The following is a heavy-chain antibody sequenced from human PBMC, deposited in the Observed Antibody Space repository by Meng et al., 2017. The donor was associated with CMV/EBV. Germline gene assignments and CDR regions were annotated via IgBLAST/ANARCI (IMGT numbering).Heavy chain of an antibody. D-gene: IGHD1-14*01. CDR2: IYSGGST. V-gene: IGHV3-53*01. CDR3: ARETTIGGMDV. J-gene: IGHJ6*02. CDR1: GFTVSSNY. Sequence: GGSLSLSCAASGFTVSSNYMSWVRQAPGKGLEWVSVIYSGGSTYYADSVKGRFTISRDNSKNTLYLQMNSLRAEDTAVYYCARETTIGGMDVWGQGTTVTVSS.